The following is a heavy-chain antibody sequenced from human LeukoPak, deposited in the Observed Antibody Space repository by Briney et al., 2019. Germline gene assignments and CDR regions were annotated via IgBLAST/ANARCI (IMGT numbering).Heavy chain of an antibody. CDR3: AAEGPPIHYDSSAADY. CDR1: GFTFSSYS. D-gene: IGHD3-22*01. Sequence: GGSLRLSCAASGFTFSSYSMNWVRQAPGKGLEWVSSISSSSSYIYYADSVKGRFTISRDNAKNSLYLQMNSLRAEDTAVYYCAAEGPPIHYDSSAADYWGQGTLVTVSS. J-gene: IGHJ4*02. V-gene: IGHV3-21*01. CDR2: ISSSSSYI.